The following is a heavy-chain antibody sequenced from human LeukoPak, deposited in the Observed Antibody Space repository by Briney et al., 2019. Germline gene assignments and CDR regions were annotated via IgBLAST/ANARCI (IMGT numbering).Heavy chain of an antibody. CDR2: ISGSGGST. CDR1: GFTFSSYA. CDR3: AKTRGTLRYCSGGSCHGLNY. J-gene: IGHJ4*02. Sequence: GLSLRLSCAASGFTFSSYAMSWVRQAPGKGLASVLAISGSGGSTYYADAVKGRFTISRDNSKNTLYLQMNSLRAEDTAVYYCAKTRGTLRYCSGGSCHGLNYWGQGTLVTVSS. D-gene: IGHD2-15*01. V-gene: IGHV3-23*01.